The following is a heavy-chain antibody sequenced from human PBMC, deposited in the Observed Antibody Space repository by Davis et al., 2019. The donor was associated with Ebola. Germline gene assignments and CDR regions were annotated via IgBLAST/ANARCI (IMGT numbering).Heavy chain of an antibody. J-gene: IGHJ6*02. V-gene: IGHV3-21*01. CDR2: ISSDSDYI. D-gene: IGHD1-14*01. CDR1: AFTFSTYS. CDR3: ARVGSTTGSYYYYYGMDV. Sequence: PGGSLRLSCAASAFTFSTYSMSWVRQAPGKGLEWVSSISSDSDYIYYADSAKGRFTISRDNAKNSLYLQMNSLRDEDTAVYYCARVGSTTGSYYYYYGMDVWGQGTTVTVSS.